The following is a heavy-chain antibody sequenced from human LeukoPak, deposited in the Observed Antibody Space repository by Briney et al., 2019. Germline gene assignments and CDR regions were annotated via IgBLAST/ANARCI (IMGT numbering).Heavy chain of an antibody. CDR1: GFTFSSYA. CDR3: AKAGWECSGGSCYCDY. V-gene: IGHV3-30*04. D-gene: IGHD2-15*01. J-gene: IGHJ4*02. Sequence: GGSLRLSCAASGFTFSSYAMHWVRQAPGKGLEWVAVISYDGSNKYYADSVKGRFTISRDNSKNTLYLQMNSLRAEDTAVYYCAKAGWECSGGSCYCDYWGQGTLVTVSS. CDR2: ISYDGSNK.